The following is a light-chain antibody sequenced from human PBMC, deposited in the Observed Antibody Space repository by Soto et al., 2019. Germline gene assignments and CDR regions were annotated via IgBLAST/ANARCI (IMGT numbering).Light chain of an antibody. Sequence: QSALTQPASVSGSPGQSITISCTGTSSDVGAYGYVSWYQQQPGKSPKIILYEVNNRPSGLSNRFSGSTSGNTAPLTISGLQAEDEDDYYCSSYTTINTWVFGGGTKLTVL. J-gene: IGLJ3*02. CDR1: SSDVGAYGY. CDR3: SSYTTINTWV. V-gene: IGLV2-14*01. CDR2: EVN.